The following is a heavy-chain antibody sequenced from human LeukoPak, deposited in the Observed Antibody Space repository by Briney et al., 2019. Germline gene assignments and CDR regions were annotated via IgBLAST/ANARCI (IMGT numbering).Heavy chain of an antibody. CDR1: GFTFSSFE. D-gene: IGHD6-19*01. J-gene: IGHJ5*02. CDR2: ISSGGSTI. Sequence: GGSLRLSCAASGFTFSSFEMKWVRQAPGKGLEWVSYISSGGSTIYYADSVKGRFTISRDNAKNSLYLQMNSLRAEDTAFYYCARHGGIAVASNWFDPWGQGTLVTVSS. CDR3: ARHGGIAVASNWFDP. V-gene: IGHV3-48*03.